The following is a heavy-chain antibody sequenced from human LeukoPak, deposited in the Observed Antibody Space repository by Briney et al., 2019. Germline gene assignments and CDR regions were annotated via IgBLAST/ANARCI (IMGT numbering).Heavy chain of an antibody. CDR1: GFTFSSYS. Sequence: PGGSLRLSCAASGFTFSSYSMNWVRQAPGKGLEWVSYISSSSSTIYYADSVKGRFTISRDNAKNMLYLQMNSLRAEDTAVYYCAKIWSVGPGYYFDYWGQGTLVTVSS. J-gene: IGHJ4*02. CDR3: AKIWSVGPGYYFDY. V-gene: IGHV3-48*01. D-gene: IGHD2-8*02. CDR2: ISSSSSTI.